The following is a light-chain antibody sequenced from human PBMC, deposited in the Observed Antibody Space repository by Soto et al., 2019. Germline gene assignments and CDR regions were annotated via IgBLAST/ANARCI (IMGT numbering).Light chain of an antibody. J-gene: IGKJ4*01. CDR3: QQRREWPLT. V-gene: IGKV3-11*01. Sequence: EIVLTQSPATLSLSPGERATLSCRASQSLGYYLAWFQQKRGQAPRLLIYDASNRASGIPARFSGSGSGTDFTLTISSLDPEDFAVYYCQQRREWPLTFGGGTKVEIK. CDR2: DAS. CDR1: QSLGYY.